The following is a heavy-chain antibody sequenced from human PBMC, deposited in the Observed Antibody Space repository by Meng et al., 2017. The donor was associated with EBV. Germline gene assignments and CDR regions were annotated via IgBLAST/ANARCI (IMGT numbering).Heavy chain of an antibody. CDR3: AKHRLGPLDY. Sequence: VEAVESGGGLVQAGGSLRLSCAASGFTVSSNYMSWVRQAPGKGLEWVSVIYSGGSTYYADSVKGRFTISRDNSKNTLYLQMNSLRAEDTAVYYCAKHRLGPLDYWGQGTLVTVSS. J-gene: IGHJ4*02. D-gene: IGHD5-12*01. CDR2: IYSGGST. CDR1: GFTVSSNY. V-gene: IGHV3-66*04.